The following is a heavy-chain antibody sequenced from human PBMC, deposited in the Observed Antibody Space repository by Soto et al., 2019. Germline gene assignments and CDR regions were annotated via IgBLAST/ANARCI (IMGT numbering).Heavy chain of an antibody. CDR1: GFTFSSYG. D-gene: IGHD6-13*01. J-gene: IGHJ4*02. V-gene: IGHV3-30*03. CDR2: ISYDGSDK. CDR3: GAGQYFSDY. Sequence: QVQLVESGGGVVQPGRSLRLSCAASGFTFSSYGMHWVRQAPGKGLEWVALISYDGSDKYYADSVKGRFTISRDNSKNPQYLQMNSLRVEDTAVYYCGAGQYFSDYWGQGTLVTVSS.